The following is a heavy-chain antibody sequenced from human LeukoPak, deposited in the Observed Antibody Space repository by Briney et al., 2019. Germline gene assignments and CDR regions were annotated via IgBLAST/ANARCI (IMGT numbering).Heavy chain of an antibody. D-gene: IGHD5-18*01. CDR3: ARDSWIQPTYYFDY. CDR1: GYTFTSYA. V-gene: IGHV1-2*02. J-gene: IGHJ4*02. Sequence: ASVKVSCKASGYTFTSYAMNWVRQAPGQGLEWMGWINPNSGGTNYAQKFQGRVTMTRDTSISTAYMELSRLRSDDTAVYYCARDSWIQPTYYFDYWGQGTLVTVSS. CDR2: INPNSGGT.